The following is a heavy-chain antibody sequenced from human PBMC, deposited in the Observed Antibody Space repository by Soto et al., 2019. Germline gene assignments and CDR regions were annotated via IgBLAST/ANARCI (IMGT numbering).Heavy chain of an antibody. D-gene: IGHD2-2*01. CDR3: ARDVRYCSSTSCYLPYY. CDR2: INAGNGNT. Sequence: QVQLVQSGAEVKKPGASVKVSCKASGYTFTSYAMHWVRQAPGQRLEWMGWINAGNGNTKYSQKFQGRVTITRDTAASTAYMKLSSLRSEDTAVYYCARDVRYCSSTSCYLPYYWGQGTLVTVS. CDR1: GYTFTSYA. J-gene: IGHJ4*02. V-gene: IGHV1-3*01.